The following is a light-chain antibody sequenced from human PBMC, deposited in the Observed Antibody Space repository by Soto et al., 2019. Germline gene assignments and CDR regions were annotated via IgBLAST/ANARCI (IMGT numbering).Light chain of an antibody. CDR1: SSDVGGYNY. J-gene: IGLJ1*01. Sequence: LTQPPSSSGSPRQSVAISFTGTSSDVGGYNYVSWYQQHPGKAPKLMIYEVNKRPSGVPDRFSGSKSGNTASLTVSGLQAEDEADYYCSSYAGSSNVFGTGTKVTVL. CDR2: EVN. V-gene: IGLV2-8*01. CDR3: SSYAGSSNV.